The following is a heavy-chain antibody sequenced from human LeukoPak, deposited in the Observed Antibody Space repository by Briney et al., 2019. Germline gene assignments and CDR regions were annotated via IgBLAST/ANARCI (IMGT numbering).Heavy chain of an antibody. CDR3: ARRGYCSGGSCYRPHFGY. Sequence: SVKVSCKASGGTFSSYAISWVRQAPGQGLEWMGGIIPIFGTANYAQKFQGRVTITADKSTSTAYMELSSLRSEDTAVYYCARRGYCSGGSCYRPHFGYWGQGTLVTVSS. J-gene: IGHJ4*02. CDR1: GGTFSSYA. D-gene: IGHD2-15*01. CDR2: IIPIFGTA. V-gene: IGHV1-69*06.